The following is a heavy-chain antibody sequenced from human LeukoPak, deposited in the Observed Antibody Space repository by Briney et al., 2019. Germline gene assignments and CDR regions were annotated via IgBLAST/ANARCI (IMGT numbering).Heavy chain of an antibody. CDR1: GFTFDSLS. D-gene: IGHD2-8*01. CDR3: AKDPVNGFNYFDF. V-gene: IGHV3-23*01. CDR2: VSGSGDGR. Sequence: GGSLRLSCAASGFTFDSLSMSWVRQAPGKGLEWVSTVSGSGDGRYYTDSVKGRFTISRDNSQNTVYLQMNTLRAEDTAVYYCAKDPVNGFNYFDFWGQGTLVTVSS. J-gene: IGHJ4*02.